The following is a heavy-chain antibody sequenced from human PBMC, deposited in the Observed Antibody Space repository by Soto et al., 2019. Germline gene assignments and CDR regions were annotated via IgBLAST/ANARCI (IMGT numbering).Heavy chain of an antibody. CDR1: GYTFTSYG. V-gene: IGHV1-18*01. D-gene: IGHD2-2*01. CDR3: ARVRGDIVVVPAATPYYYYGMDV. J-gene: IGHJ6*02. CDR2: ISAYNGNT. Sequence: QVQLVQSGAEVKKPGASVKVSCKASGYTFTSYGISWVRQAPGQGLAWMGWISAYNGNTNYAQKLQVRVTMTTDTSTSTAYMELRSLRSDDTAVYYCARVRGDIVVVPAATPYYYYGMDVWGQGTTVTVSS.